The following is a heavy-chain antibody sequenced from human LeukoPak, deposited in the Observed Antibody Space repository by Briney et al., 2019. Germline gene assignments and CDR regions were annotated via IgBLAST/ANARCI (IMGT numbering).Heavy chain of an antibody. D-gene: IGHD2-2*03. CDR1: GGSISSSSYY. Sequence: TSETLSLTCTVSGGSISSSSYYWGWIRQPPGKGLEWIGSIYYSGSTYYNLSLKSRVTISVDTSKNQFSLKLSSVTAADTAVYYCARHTAGYCSSTSCYRSLYFDYWGQGTLVTVSS. CDR2: IYYSGST. CDR3: ARHTAGYCSSTSCYRSLYFDY. J-gene: IGHJ4*02. V-gene: IGHV4-39*01.